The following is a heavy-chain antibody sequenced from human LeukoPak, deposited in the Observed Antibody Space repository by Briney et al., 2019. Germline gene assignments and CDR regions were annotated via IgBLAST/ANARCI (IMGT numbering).Heavy chain of an antibody. D-gene: IGHD3-10*01. Sequence: GESLEISCEASGYSFTTYWIGWVRQMPGEGLEWMGIIYPSDSDTRYSPSFQGQVAISSDKSITTVYLQWTNLKASDTAIYYCARTGYHYGSGSHYAFDIWGQGTVVTVSS. J-gene: IGHJ3*02. V-gene: IGHV5-51*01. CDR1: GYSFTTYW. CDR2: IYPSDSDT. CDR3: ARTGYHYGSGSHYAFDI.